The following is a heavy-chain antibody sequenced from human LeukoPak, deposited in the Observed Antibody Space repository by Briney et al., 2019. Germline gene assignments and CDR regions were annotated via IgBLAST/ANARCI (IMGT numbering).Heavy chain of an antibody. Sequence: GASVKVSCKASGYTFTSYYMHWVRQAPRQGLEWMGIINPSGGSTSYAQKFQGRVTMTRDTSTSTVYMELSSLRSEDTAVYYCAREKVGATFREPFDYWGQGTLVTVSS. CDR1: GYTFTSYY. V-gene: IGHV1-46*01. J-gene: IGHJ4*02. CDR3: AREKVGATFREPFDY. D-gene: IGHD1-26*01. CDR2: INPSGGST.